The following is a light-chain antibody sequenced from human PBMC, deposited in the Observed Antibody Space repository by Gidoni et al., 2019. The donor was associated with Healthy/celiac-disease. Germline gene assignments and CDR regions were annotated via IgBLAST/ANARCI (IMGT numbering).Light chain of an antibody. J-gene: IGKJ2*01. V-gene: IGKV3-15*01. CDR3: QQYNNWAPYT. CDR1: QSVSSN. Sequence: EIGMTQPQATRSVSPGERATLSCRASQSVSSNLALYQQKPGQAPRLLIYGASPRATGIPARFSVSGSGAEFTLTISSLQSEDFAVYSCQQYNNWAPYTFGQGTKLEIK. CDR2: GAS.